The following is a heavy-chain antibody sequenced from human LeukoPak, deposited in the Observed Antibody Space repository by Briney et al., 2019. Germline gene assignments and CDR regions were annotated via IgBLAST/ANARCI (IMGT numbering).Heavy chain of an antibody. CDR1: GGTFSSYA. D-gene: IGHD2-15*01. J-gene: IGHJ4*02. CDR3: AKGGGSCCGNFDY. CDR2: IIPILGIA. Sequence: SVKVSCKASGGTFSSYAISWVRQAPGQGLEWMGRIIPILGIANYAQKFPGGVTITADKSTSTAYMELRSLRSEDTAVYYCAKGGGSCCGNFDYWGQGTLVTVP. V-gene: IGHV1-69*04.